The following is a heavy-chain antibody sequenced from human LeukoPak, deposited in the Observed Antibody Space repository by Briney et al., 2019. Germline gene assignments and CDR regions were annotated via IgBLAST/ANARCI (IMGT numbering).Heavy chain of an antibody. CDR2: ISWNSGSI. CDR3: AKANSITGIEDAFDI. Sequence: GGSLKLSCAASGFTFDDYAMHWVRQAPGKGLEWVSGISWNSGSIGYADSVKGRFTISRDNAKNSLYLQMNSLRAEDTALYYCAKANSITGIEDAFDIWGQGTMVTVSS. D-gene: IGHD1-20*01. V-gene: IGHV3-9*01. CDR1: GFTFDDYA. J-gene: IGHJ3*02.